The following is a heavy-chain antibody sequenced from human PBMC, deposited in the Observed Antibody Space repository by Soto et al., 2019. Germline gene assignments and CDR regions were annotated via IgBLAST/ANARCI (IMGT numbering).Heavy chain of an antibody. CDR1: GGFVSSGSYY. Sequence: QVQLQQWGAGLLKPSETLSLTCAVYGGFVSSGSYYWSWIRQPPGKGREWIGEMSHSGGTHFNPSLKSRVTISVDTSKNQCSLKMSSVTAADTALYYCARVERGTATTVVDAFDIWGPGTMVTVSS. CDR3: ARVERGTATTVVDAFDI. CDR2: MSHSGGT. D-gene: IGHD1-1*01. J-gene: IGHJ3*02. V-gene: IGHV4-34*01.